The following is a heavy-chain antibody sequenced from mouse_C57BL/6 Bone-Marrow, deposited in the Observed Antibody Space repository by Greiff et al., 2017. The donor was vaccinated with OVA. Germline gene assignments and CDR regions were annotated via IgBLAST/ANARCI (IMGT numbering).Heavy chain of an antibody. V-gene: IGHV6-6*01. CDR2: IRNKANNHAT. J-gene: IGHJ2*01. Sequence: EVMLVESGGGLVQPGGSMKLSCAASGFTFSDAWMDWVRQSPEKGLEWVAEIRNKANNHATYYAESVKGRFTISRDDSKSSVYLQMNSLRAEDTGIYYCTSLDSSEEGYWGQGTTLTVSS. D-gene: IGHD3-2*02. CDR1: GFTFSDAW. CDR3: TSLDSSEEGY.